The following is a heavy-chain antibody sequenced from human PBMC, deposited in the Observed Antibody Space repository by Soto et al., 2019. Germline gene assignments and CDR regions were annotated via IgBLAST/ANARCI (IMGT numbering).Heavy chain of an antibody. Sequence: SETLSLTCTVSGCSISGYYWSWIRQPPGKGLEWIGYIYYSGSTNYNPSLKSRVTISVDTSKNQFSLNLSSVTAADTAVYYCARVISSMIDTATPYWYFDLWGRGILVTVSS. CDR2: IYYSGST. D-gene: IGHD2-21*02. CDR3: ARVISSMIDTATPYWYFDL. V-gene: IGHV4-59*01. J-gene: IGHJ2*01. CDR1: GCSISGYY.